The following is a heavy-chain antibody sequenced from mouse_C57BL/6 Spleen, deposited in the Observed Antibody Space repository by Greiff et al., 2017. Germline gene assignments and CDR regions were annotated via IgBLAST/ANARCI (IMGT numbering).Heavy chain of an antibody. D-gene: IGHD1-1*01. Sequence: QVQLQQPGAELVKPGASVKLSCKASGYTFTSYWMHWVKQRPGRGLEWIGRIDPNSGGTKYNEKFKSKATLTVDKPSSTAYRQLSSLTSEDSAVYYCARERITTVVATGGAMDYWGQGTSVTVSS. J-gene: IGHJ4*01. V-gene: IGHV1-72*01. CDR3: ARERITTVVATGGAMDY. CDR2: IDPNSGGT. CDR1: GYTFTSYW.